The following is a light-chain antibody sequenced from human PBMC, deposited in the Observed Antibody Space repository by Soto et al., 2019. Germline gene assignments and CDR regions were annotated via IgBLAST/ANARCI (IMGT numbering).Light chain of an antibody. Sequence: EIVLTQSPGTLSLSPGERATLSCRASQRLSSNYLAWYQQKPGQAPRLLIYGTSSMPTAIPDRFSGSGSGTDFTLTISRLQPEDFAMYYCQQYDSFTFTFGPGTKVEIK. V-gene: IGKV3-20*01. CDR3: QQYDSFTFT. CDR1: QRLSSNY. CDR2: GTS. J-gene: IGKJ3*01.